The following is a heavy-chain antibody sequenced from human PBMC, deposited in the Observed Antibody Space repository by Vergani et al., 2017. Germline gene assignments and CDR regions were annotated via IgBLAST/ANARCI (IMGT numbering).Heavy chain of an antibody. Sequence: QVQLVQSGAEVKKPGASVKVSCKASGYSFTSNSMHWVRQAPGHGLEWMGIINPMGGSTTYAERFQGRVTMTRDTSTSTVYMQLSSLRFEDTAVYYCARSGYCTSTSCYSFSYYXKDVWGTGCTVTVSS. CDR1: GYSFTSNS. V-gene: IGHV1-46*01. CDR2: INPMGGST. J-gene: IGHJ6*03. CDR3: ARSGYCTSTSCYSFSYYXKDV. D-gene: IGHD2-2*03.